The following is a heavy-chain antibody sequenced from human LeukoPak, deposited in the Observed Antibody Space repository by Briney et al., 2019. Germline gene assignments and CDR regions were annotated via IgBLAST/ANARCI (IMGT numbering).Heavy chain of an antibody. J-gene: IGHJ4*02. CDR2: IIPIFGTA. CDR3: ASSRGYSYGYNY. D-gene: IGHD5-18*01. CDR1: GTFSXXX. V-gene: IGHV1-69*01. Sequence: GTFSXXXISWXXQAPGQGLEWMGGIIPIFGTANYAQKFQGRVTITADESTSTAYMELSSLRSEDTAVYYCASSRGYSYGYNYWGQGTLVTVSS.